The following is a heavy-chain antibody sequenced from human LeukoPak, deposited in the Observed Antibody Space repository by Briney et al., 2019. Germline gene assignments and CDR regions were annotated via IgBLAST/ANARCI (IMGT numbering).Heavy chain of an antibody. J-gene: IGHJ4*02. CDR3: AKDNRRHYTSGPNPDSLH. CDR2: IYSGGST. V-gene: IGHV3-53*01. CDR1: GFTFSSNY. Sequence: GGSLRLSCAASGFTFSSNYMSWVRQAPGRGLEWVSVIYSGGSTYYADSVKGRFTISRDNSKNTLYLQMNSLRAEDTAVYYCAKDNRRHYTSGPNPDSLHWGQGALVTVSS. D-gene: IGHD6-19*01.